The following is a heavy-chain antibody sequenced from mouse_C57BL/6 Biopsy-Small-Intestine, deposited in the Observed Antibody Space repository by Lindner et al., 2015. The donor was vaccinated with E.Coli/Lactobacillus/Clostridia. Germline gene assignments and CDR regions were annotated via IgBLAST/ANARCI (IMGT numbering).Heavy chain of an antibody. Sequence: VQLQESGGDLVKPGGSLKLSCAASGFTFSSYGMSWVRQAPDKRLEWVATISSGGSYTYYPDILKGRFTISRDNAKNTLYLQMSSLKSEDTAMYYCARRRDYGSPHFDYWGQGTTLTVSS. D-gene: IGHD1-1*01. V-gene: IGHV5-6*01. CDR2: ISSGGSYT. CDR3: ARRRDYGSPHFDY. J-gene: IGHJ2*01. CDR1: GFTFSSYG.